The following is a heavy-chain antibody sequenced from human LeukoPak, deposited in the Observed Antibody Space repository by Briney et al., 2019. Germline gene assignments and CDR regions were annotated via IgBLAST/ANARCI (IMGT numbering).Heavy chain of an antibody. J-gene: IGHJ4*02. CDR3: ARDGSSGWYGDFDY. CDR2: IKQDGSEK. V-gene: IGHV3-7*01. Sequence: GGSLRLSCTASGFTFSSYWMSWVRQAPGKGLEWVAYIKQDGSEKYYVDSVKGRFTISRDNAKNSLYLQMNSLRAEDTAVYYCARDGSSGWYGDFDYWGQGTLVTVSS. CDR1: GFTFSSYW. D-gene: IGHD6-19*01.